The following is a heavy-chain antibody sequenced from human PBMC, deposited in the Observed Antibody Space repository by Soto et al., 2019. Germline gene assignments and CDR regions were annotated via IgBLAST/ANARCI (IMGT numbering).Heavy chain of an antibody. CDR3: ARRLGTMIRGLINYYYAMDV. Sequence: EVQLVESGGGLVQPGGSLRLSCAASGFTFSSYDMHWVRQATGKGLEWVSAIGTAGDTYYPGSVKGRFTISRENAKNSXYXXMNSLRAGDTAVYYCARRLGTMIRGLINYYYAMDVWGQGTTVTVSS. CDR1: GFTFSSYD. D-gene: IGHD3-10*01. CDR2: IGTAGDT. J-gene: IGHJ6*02. V-gene: IGHV3-13*04.